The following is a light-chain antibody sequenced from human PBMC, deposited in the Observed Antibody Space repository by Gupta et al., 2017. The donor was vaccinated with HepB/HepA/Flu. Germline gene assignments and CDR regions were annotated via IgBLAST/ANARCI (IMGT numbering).Light chain of an antibody. J-gene: IGKJ4*01. V-gene: IGKV3-15*01. CDR1: QSVSSN. Sequence: VFPQSPATLSVSPGASAPLSCRASQSVSSNLAWYQQKPGQAPRLLIYGASTRATGIPARFSGSGSGTEFTLTISSLQSEDFAGEYGKQYNNWPPRFTFGGGTKVEIK. CDR2: GAS. CDR3: KQYNNWPPRFT.